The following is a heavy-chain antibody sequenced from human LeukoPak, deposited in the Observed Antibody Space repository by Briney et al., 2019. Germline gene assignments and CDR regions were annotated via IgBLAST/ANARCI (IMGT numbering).Heavy chain of an antibody. V-gene: IGHV3-21*01. CDR2: ISTGSSHI. D-gene: IGHD6-19*01. Sequence: GGSLRLSCAASGLTFRNTWMSWVRQAPGKGLEWVSCISTGSSHIYYADSMKGRFTISRDNAKNSLYLQMNSLRAEDTAVYYCARGALAGSFDYWGQGTLVTVSS. CDR3: ARGALAGSFDY. CDR1: GLTFRNTW. J-gene: IGHJ4*02.